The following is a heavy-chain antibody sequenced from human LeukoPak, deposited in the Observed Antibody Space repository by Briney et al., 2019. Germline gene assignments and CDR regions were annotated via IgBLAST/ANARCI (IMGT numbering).Heavy chain of an antibody. CDR2: ISAYNGNT. V-gene: IGHV1-18*01. CDR1: GYTFTSYG. Sequence: GASVKVSCKASGYTFTSYGISWVRQAPGQGLEWMGWISAYNGNTNYAQKLQGRVTMTTDTSTSTAYMELRSLRSDDTAVYYCARDPRTVTTVNSVLDYWGQGTLVTVSS. J-gene: IGHJ4*02. CDR3: ARDPRTVTTVNSVLDY. D-gene: IGHD4-17*01.